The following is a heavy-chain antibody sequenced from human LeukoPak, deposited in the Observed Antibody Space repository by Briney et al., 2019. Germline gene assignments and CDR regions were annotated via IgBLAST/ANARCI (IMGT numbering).Heavy chain of an antibody. CDR1: GYTFTGYY. J-gene: IGHJ6*03. CDR3: AGGYSYGDYYYYYMDV. CDR2: INPNSGGT. V-gene: IGHV1-2*02. D-gene: IGHD5-18*01. Sequence: GASVKASCKASGYTFTGYYMHWVRQAPGQGLEWMGWINPNSGGTNYAQKFQGRVTMTRDTSISTAYMELSRLRSDDTAVYYCAGGYSYGDYYYYYMDVWGKGTTVTVSS.